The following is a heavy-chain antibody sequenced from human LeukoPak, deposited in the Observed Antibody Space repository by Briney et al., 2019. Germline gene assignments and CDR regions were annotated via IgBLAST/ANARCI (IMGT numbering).Heavy chain of an antibody. CDR2: IIPIFGTA. V-gene: IGHV1-69*06. CDR1: GGTFSSYA. CDR3: ARDGDETGAFDY. J-gene: IGHJ4*02. D-gene: IGHD1-14*01. Sequence: ASVKVSCKASGGTFSSYAISWVRQAPGQGLEWMGGIIPIFGTANYAQKFQGRVTITADKSTSTAYMELSSLRSEDTAVYYCARDGDETGAFDYWGQGTLVTVSS.